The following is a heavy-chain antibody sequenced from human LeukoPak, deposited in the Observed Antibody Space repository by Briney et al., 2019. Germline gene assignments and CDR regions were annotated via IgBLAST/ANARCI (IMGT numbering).Heavy chain of an antibody. Sequence: TGGSLRLSCAASGFTFSSYGMHLVRQAPGKGLEWVAFIRYDGSNKYYADSVKGRFTISRDNSKNTLYLQMNSLRAEDTAVYYCAKDFYDYGDIAFDIWGQGTMVTVSS. CDR2: IRYDGSNK. D-gene: IGHD4-17*01. CDR3: AKDFYDYGDIAFDI. CDR1: GFTFSSYG. J-gene: IGHJ3*02. V-gene: IGHV3-30*02.